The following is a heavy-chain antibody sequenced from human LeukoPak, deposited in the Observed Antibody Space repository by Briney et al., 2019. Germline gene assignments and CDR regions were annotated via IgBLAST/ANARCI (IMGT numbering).Heavy chain of an antibody. CDR3: ARPANRGDAFDI. CDR1: GYSFTSYW. J-gene: IGHJ3*02. CDR2: IYPGDSDT. Sequence: GESLNISCKGSGYSFTSYWIGWVRQMPGKGLEWVGIIYPGDSDTRYSPSFQGQVTISADKSITTAYLQWSSLRASDTAMYYCARPANRGDAFDIWGQGTMVTVSS. V-gene: IGHV5-51*01. D-gene: IGHD2/OR15-2a*01.